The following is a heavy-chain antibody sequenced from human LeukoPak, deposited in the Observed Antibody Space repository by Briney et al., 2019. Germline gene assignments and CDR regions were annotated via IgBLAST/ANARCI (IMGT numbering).Heavy chain of an antibody. CDR2: IRYDGSNK. CDR3: ARQRRYCSGDNCYQRTFDY. J-gene: IGHJ4*02. D-gene: IGHD2-15*01. CDR1: GFTFSSYG. Sequence: GGSLRLSCAASGFTFSSYGMHWVRQAPGKGLEWVAFIRYDGSNKYYADSVKGRFTISRDNSKNTLYLQMNSLRAEDTAVYYCARQRRYCSGDNCYQRTFDYWGQGTLVTVSS. V-gene: IGHV3-30*02.